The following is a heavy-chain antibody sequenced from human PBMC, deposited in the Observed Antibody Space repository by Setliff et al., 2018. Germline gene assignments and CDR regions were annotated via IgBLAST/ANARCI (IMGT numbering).Heavy chain of an antibody. CDR1: GVTVSAYD. CDR2: LDNDGST. D-gene: IGHD3-10*01. V-gene: IGHV3-53*01. CDR3: RLWFGELLRDY. Sequence: PGGSLRLSCAASGVTVSAYDMSWVRQAPGKGLEWVSLLDNDGSTYYSDSVKGRFTISRGTSKNTLYLQMSSLRTEDTAMYYCRLWFGELLRDYWGQGTLVTVS. J-gene: IGHJ4*02.